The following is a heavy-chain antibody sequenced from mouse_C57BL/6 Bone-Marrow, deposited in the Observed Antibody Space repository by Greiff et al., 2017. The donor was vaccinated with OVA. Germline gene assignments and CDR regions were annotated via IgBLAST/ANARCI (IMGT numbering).Heavy chain of an antibody. J-gene: IGHJ3*01. Sequence: EVQRVESGGDLVKPGGSLKLSCAASGFTFSSYGMSWVRQTPDKRLEWVATISSGGSYTYYPDSVKGRFTISRDNAKNTLYLQMSSLKSEDTAMYYCARRDGPWFAYWGQGTLVTVSA. CDR2: ISSGGSYT. D-gene: IGHD2-3*01. CDR3: ARRDGPWFAY. CDR1: GFTFSSYG. V-gene: IGHV5-6*01.